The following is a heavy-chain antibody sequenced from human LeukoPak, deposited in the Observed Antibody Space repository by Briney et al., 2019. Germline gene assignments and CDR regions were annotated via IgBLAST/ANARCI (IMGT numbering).Heavy chain of an antibody. CDR1: GFIFSSYW. Sequence: GGSLRLSCAASGFIFSSYWMTWVRQAPGKGLEWVANIKQDGSEKYYMDSVKGRFTISRDNAKNSLYVQMNTLRAEDTAIYYCVREHMLRGYYWGQGTLVTVSS. J-gene: IGHJ4*02. V-gene: IGHV3-7*01. D-gene: IGHD3-10*01. CDR2: IKQDGSEK. CDR3: VREHMLRGYY.